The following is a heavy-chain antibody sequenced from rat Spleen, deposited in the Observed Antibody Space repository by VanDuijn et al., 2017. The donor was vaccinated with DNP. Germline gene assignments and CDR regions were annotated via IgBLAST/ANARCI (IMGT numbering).Heavy chain of an antibody. CDR2: ITYDGGST. Sequence: EVQLVVSGGGLVQPGRSLKLSCAASGFTFSDYYMAWVRQAPTKGLEWVAYITYDGGSTYYRDSVKGRFTISRDNAKSTLYLQINSLRSEDMATYYCARPMDYYSGGFAYWGQGTLVTVSS. V-gene: IGHV5-22*01. D-gene: IGHD1-1*01. CDR3: ARPMDYYSGGFAY. CDR1: GFTFSDYY. J-gene: IGHJ3*01.